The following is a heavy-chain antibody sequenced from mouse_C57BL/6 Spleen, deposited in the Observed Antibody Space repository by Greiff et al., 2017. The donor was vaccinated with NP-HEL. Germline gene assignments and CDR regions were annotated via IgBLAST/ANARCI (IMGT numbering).Heavy chain of an antibody. J-gene: IGHJ4*01. D-gene: IGHD1-1*01. V-gene: IGHV1-80*01. Sequence: VQLQQSGAELVKPGASVKISCKASGYAFSSYWMNWVKQRPGKGLEWIGQIYPGDGDTNYNGKFKGKATLTADKSSSPAYLQLSSLTSEDSAVYFCAREAVVAYYSMDYWGQGTSVTVSS. CDR2: IYPGDGDT. CDR3: AREAVVAYYSMDY. CDR1: GYAFSSYW.